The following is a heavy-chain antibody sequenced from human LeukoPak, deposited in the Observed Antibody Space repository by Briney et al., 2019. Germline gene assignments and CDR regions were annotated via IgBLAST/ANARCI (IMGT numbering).Heavy chain of an antibody. J-gene: IGHJ4*02. CDR3: ARVKAGYCSGGSCSRLFDY. CDR2: IYYSGST. Sequence: SETLSLTCTVSGGSISSYYWSWIRQPPGKGLEWIGYIYYSGSTNYNPSLKSRVTISVDTFKNQFSLKLSSVTAADTAVYYCARVKAGYCSGGSCSRLFDYWGQGTLVTVSS. V-gene: IGHV4-59*01. D-gene: IGHD2-15*01. CDR1: GGSISSYY.